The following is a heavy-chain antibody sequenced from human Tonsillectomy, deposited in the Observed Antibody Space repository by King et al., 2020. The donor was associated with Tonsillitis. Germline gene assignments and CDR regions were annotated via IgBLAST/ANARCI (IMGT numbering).Heavy chain of an antibody. V-gene: IGHV5-51*01. CDR1: GYSFTTYW. D-gene: IGHD3-22*01. J-gene: IGHJ4*02. CDR2: IYPGDSDT. CDR3: ARPGGTDTRGYYEDC. Sequence: VQLVQSGAEVKKPGESLKISCKGSGYSFTTYWIGWVRQMPGKGLEWMGIIYPGDSDTKYSPSFQGQVTISVDKSIGTAYLQWSSLKASDSAMYYCARPGGTDTRGYYEDCWGQGTQVTVSS.